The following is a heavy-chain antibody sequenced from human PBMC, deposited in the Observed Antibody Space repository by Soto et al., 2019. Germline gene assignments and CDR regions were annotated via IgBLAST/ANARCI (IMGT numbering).Heavy chain of an antibody. V-gene: IGHV4-39*01. CDR2: IYYSGST. J-gene: IGHJ5*02. CDR1: GGSISSSSYY. D-gene: IGHD4-17*01. CDR3: AGNDYGGNWFDP. Sequence: SSETLSLTCTVSGGSISSSSYYWGWIRQPPGKGLEWIGSIYYSGSTYYNPSLKSRVTISVDTSKNQFSLKLSSVTAADTAVYYCAGNDYGGNWFDPWGQGTLVTVS.